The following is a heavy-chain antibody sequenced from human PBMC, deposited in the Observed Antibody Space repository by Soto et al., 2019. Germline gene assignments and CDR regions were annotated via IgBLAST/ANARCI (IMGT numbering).Heavy chain of an antibody. CDR1: GGTFSSYA. V-gene: IGHV1-69*12. CDR2: IIPIFGTA. J-gene: IGHJ4*02. D-gene: IGHD3-22*01. Sequence: QVQLVQSGAEVKKPGSSVKVSCKASGGTFSSYAISWVRQAPGQGLEWMGGIIPIFGTADYAQKFQGRVTITADESTSTGNMELSSLRSEVTAVYYCASHYDSGGYYYRGLDYWGQGTLVTVSS. CDR3: ASHYDSGGYYYRGLDY.